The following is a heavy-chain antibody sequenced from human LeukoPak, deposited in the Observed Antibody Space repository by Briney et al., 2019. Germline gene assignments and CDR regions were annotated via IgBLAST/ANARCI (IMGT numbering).Heavy chain of an antibody. Sequence: PSETLSLTCTVSGGSISSSSYYWGWIRQPPGKGLEWIGYIYYRGSTNYNPSLKSRVNISVDTSKNQFSLKLSSVTAADTAMYYCARLYNGRLGDFDIWGQGKMVNVSS. V-gene: IGHV4-61*05. D-gene: IGHD1-26*01. CDR3: ARLYNGRLGDFDI. CDR1: GGSISSSSYY. CDR2: IYYRGST. J-gene: IGHJ3*02.